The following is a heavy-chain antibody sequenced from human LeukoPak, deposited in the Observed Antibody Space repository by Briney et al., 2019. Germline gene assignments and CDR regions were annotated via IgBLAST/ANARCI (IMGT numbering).Heavy chain of an antibody. CDR1: GFTFSSYA. CDR3: AKRVTYYDILAPFDY. J-gene: IGHJ4*02. V-gene: IGHV3-23*01. Sequence: GGSLRLSCAASGFTFSSYAMSWVRQAPGKGLEWVSAISGSGGSTYYADSVKGRFTISRDNSKNTLYLQMNSLRAEDTAVYYCAKRVTYYDILAPFDYWGQGTLVTVSS. CDR2: ISGSGGST. D-gene: IGHD3-9*01.